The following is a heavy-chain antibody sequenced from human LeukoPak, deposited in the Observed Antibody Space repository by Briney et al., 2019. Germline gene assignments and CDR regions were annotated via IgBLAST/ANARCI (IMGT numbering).Heavy chain of an antibody. D-gene: IGHD3-10*01. J-gene: IGHJ5*02. V-gene: IGHV1-8*01. CDR2: MNPNSGNT. CDR3: ARGPVRSITMVRGAKENWFDP. Sequence: ASVKVSCKASGYTFTSYDINWVRQATGQGLEWMGWMNPNSGNTGYAQKFQGRVTMTRNTSISTAYMELSSQRSEDTAVYYCARGPVRSITMVRGAKENWFDPWGQGTLVTVSS. CDR1: GYTFTSYD.